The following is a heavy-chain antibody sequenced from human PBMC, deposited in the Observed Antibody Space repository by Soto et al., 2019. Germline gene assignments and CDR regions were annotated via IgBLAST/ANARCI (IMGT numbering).Heavy chain of an antibody. D-gene: IGHD3-10*01. J-gene: IGHJ5*02. CDR1: GFTFISSA. CDR2: IVVGSGNT. Sequence: SVKVSCKASGFTFISSAVQWVRQARGQRLEWIGWIVVGSGNTHYAQKFQERVTMTRDTSTSTVYMALSSLRSEDTAIYFCGRVMRSPLSITALDTWGRGTLVTVSS. CDR3: GRVMRSPLSITALDT. V-gene: IGHV1-58*01.